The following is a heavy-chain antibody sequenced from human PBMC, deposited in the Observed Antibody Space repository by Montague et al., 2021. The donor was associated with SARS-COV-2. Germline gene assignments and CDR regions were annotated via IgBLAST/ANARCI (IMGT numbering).Heavy chain of an antibody. J-gene: IGHJ5*02. D-gene: IGHD3-10*01. Sequence: SETLSLTCAVYGGSFSGYYWSWIRQPPGKGLEWIGEINHSGSTNYNPSLKSRVTISVDTSKNQFSLKLSSVTAADTAVYYCARDTRDGVLLWFGGDWFDPWGQGTLAPVSP. CDR2: INHSGST. V-gene: IGHV4-34*01. CDR1: GGSFSGYY. CDR3: ARDTRDGVLLWFGGDWFDP.